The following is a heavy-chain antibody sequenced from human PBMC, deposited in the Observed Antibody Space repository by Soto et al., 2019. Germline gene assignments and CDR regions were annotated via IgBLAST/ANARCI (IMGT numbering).Heavy chain of an antibody. Sequence: EVQLLESGGGLVQPGGSLRLSCAASGFTFSSYAMSWVRQAPGKGLEWVSAISGSGANTYYADSVKGQFTIYRDNSKNTLYLQMNSLRAEDSDIYYCVRERSGYSYADSWGQGTLVTVSS. D-gene: IGHD5-18*01. CDR3: VRERSGYSYADS. J-gene: IGHJ4*02. CDR1: GFTFSSYA. V-gene: IGHV3-23*01. CDR2: ISGSGANT.